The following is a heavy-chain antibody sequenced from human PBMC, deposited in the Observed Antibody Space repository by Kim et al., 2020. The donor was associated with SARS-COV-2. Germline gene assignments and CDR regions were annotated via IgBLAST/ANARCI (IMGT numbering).Heavy chain of an antibody. CDR1: GFAVNDYY. Sequence: GGSLRLSCAASGFAVNDYYMSWVRRAPGRGLAWVSIMYPDGTPFYAASVNGRFSISSDISKHKVFPQRHTLRAHDPALYSCARGELSKNIYYWGQGTLV. CDR3: ARGELSKNIYY. J-gene: IGHJ4*02. CDR2: MYPDGTP. D-gene: IGHD1-7*01. V-gene: IGHV3-53*05.